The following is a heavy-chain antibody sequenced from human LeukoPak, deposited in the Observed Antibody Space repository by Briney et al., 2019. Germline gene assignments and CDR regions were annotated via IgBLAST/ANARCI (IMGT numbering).Heavy chain of an antibody. CDR2: MNSDGSHI. CDR3: ARGSFGVFDY. D-gene: IGHD3-10*01. Sequence: PGGSLRLSCAASGFTFTDYSMNWVRQAPGKGPEWVSSMNSDGSHIYHAGSVEGRFTISRDNARNSLYLQMNGLRDEDTAVYYCARGSFGVFDYWGQGILVTVSS. J-gene: IGHJ4*02. V-gene: IGHV3-48*02. CDR1: GFTFTDYS.